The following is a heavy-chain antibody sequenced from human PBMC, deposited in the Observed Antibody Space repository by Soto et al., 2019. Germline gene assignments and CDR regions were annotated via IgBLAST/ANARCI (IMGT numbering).Heavy chain of an antibody. CDR2: INHSGST. CDR1: GGSFSGYY. V-gene: IGHV4-34*01. Sequence: SETLSLTCAVYGGSFSGYYWSWIRQPPGKGLEWIGEINHSGSTNYNPSLKSRVTISVDTSKNQFSLKLSSVTAADTAVYYCARGEARYCSSTSCSHYYMDFWGKGTTVTVSS. J-gene: IGHJ6*03. D-gene: IGHD2-2*01. CDR3: ARGEARYCSSTSCSHYYMDF.